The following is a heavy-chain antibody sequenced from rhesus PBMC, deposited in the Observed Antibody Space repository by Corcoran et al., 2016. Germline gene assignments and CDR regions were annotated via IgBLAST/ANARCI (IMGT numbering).Heavy chain of an antibody. CDR1: GDSVSSNW. V-gene: IGHV4-173*01. J-gene: IGHJ4*01. CDR3: ARGYSGNYF. D-gene: IGHD1S39*01. Sequence: QLQLQESGPGLVKPSETLSLTRAVSGDSVSSNWWTWLRPHPGQGLEWIGRISGNTRSTTYNPSLKSRVTISTDTSKNQFSLKLTSVTAADTAVYFFARGYSGNYFWGQGVLVAVSS. CDR2: ISGNTRST.